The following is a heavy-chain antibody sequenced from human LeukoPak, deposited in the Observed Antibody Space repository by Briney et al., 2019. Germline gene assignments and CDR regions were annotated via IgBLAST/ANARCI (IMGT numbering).Heavy chain of an antibody. V-gene: IGHV3-9*01. Sequence: GGSLRLSGAASGFTFDDYAMHWVRQAPGKGLEWVSGISWNSGSIGYADSVKGRFTISRDNAKNSLYLQMVSLRAEDTAVYYCAGLRGYSYGYGDYWGQGTLVTVSS. CDR1: GFTFDDYA. D-gene: IGHD5-18*01. CDR2: ISWNSGSI. J-gene: IGHJ4*02. CDR3: AGLRGYSYGYGDY.